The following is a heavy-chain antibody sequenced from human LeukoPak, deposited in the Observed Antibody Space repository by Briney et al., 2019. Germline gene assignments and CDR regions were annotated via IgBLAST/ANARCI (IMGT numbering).Heavy chain of an antibody. CDR3: ARATGWFDP. J-gene: IGHJ5*02. Sequence: WETLCLTCTVSGGSINSYYWNWIRQPAGKGLEWMGRIYTSGSTNYNPSLKSRVTMSVDTSKNQFSLKLSSVTAADTTVYYCARATGWFDPRGQGTLVTVSS. CDR2: IYTSGST. V-gene: IGHV4-4*07. CDR1: GGSINSYY.